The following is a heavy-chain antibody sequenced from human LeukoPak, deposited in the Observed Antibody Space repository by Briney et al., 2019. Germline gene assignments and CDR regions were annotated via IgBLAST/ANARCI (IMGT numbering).Heavy chain of an antibody. CDR2: IRYDGSKE. D-gene: IGHD1-26*01. CDR3: AKEGPHRGSYYLNFDY. CDR1: GFTFSSYA. V-gene: IGHV3-23*01. J-gene: IGHJ4*02. Sequence: QTGGSLRLSCAASGFTFSSYAMSWVRQAPGKGLEWVSTIRYDGSKEYYADSVRGRFTISRDNSGNTLFLQMNSLRAEDTAIYYCAKEGPHRGSYYLNFDYWGQGTLVTVSS.